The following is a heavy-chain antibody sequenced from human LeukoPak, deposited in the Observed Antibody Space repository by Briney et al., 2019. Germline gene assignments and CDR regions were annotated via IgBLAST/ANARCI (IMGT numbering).Heavy chain of an antibody. CDR2: IHPNGGDT. J-gene: IGHJ4*02. D-gene: IGHD5-12*01. CDR3: ARPRYGGYSMALDY. Sequence: ASVKVSCKASGYPFPSYYIHWLRQAPGQGLEWMGIIHPNGGDTNYAQKLQGRLTMTRDMSTTTVYMELSSLRSEDSAVYYCARPRYGGYSMALDYWGQGTLVTVSS. CDR1: GYPFPSYY. V-gene: IGHV1-46*01.